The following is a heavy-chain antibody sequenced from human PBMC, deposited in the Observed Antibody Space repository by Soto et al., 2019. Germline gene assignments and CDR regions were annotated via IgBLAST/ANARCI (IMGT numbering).Heavy chain of an antibody. Sequence: PSETLSLTCSVCGASIISNVWWIWIRQTPGKGLEWIGEIFHSGRTNYSPSFKSRVTISVDTSKSQFSLEMASVTAADTAVYYCARANLRSGWTFDHWGQGSPVTVSS. CDR2: IFHSGRT. V-gene: IGHV4-4*02. CDR3: ARANLRSGWTFDH. D-gene: IGHD6-19*01. J-gene: IGHJ4*02. CDR1: GASIISNVW.